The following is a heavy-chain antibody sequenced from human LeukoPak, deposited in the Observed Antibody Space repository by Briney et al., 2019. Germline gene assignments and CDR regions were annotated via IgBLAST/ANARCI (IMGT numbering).Heavy chain of an antibody. CDR3: ARGGGYYYFDY. Sequence: PGGSLRLSCAAYGFTFSSYWMSWVRQAPGKGLEWVANIKQDGSEKYYVDSVKGRFTISRDNAKNSLYLQMNSLRAEDTAVYYCARGGGYYYFDYWGQGTLVTVSS. J-gene: IGHJ4*02. CDR1: GFTFSSYW. V-gene: IGHV3-7*01. CDR2: IKQDGSEK. D-gene: IGHD3-22*01.